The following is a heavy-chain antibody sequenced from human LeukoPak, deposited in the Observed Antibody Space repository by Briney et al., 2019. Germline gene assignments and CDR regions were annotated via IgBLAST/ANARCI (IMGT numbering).Heavy chain of an antibody. Sequence: GGSLRLSCAASGLTFSDYYMSWIRQAPGKGLEWVSYISSSGSTIYYADSVKGRFTISRDNSKNTLYLEMNSLRAEDTAIYYCAKMKGHPLPKYYMDVWGQGTTVTVSS. CDR1: GLTFSDYY. CDR3: AKMKGHPLPKYYMDV. J-gene: IGHJ6*01. V-gene: IGHV3-11*01. CDR2: ISSSGSTI. D-gene: IGHD1-26*01.